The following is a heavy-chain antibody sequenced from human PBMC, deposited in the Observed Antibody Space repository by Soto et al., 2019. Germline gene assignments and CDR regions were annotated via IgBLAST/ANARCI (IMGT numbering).Heavy chain of an antibody. J-gene: IGHJ4*02. CDR3: ARIGYFAWLSREDY. D-gene: IGHD3-9*01. V-gene: IGHV4-34*01. CDR1: GGSFSGYY. CDR2: INHSGST. Sequence: QVQLQQWGAGLLKPSETLSLTCAVYGGSFSGYYWSWIRQPPGKGLEWIGEINHSGSTNYNPSLKSQVTLSVSTSRNQFPLNLSFLSVPDTAVYSCARIGYFAWLSREDYWGQGTLVTVSS.